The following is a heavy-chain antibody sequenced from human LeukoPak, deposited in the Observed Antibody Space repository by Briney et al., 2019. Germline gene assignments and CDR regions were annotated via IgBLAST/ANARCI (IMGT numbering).Heavy chain of an antibody. CDR2: IIPIFGTA. Sequence: SVKVSCTASGGTFSSYAISWVRQAPGQGLEWMGGIIPIFGTANYAQKFQGRVFITRDTSINTAYMELSSLGSDDTAVYYCARDGRGSRSSWFDPWGQGTLVIVSS. D-gene: IGHD3-10*01. CDR1: GGTFSSYA. V-gene: IGHV1-69*05. CDR3: ARDGRGSRSSWFDP. J-gene: IGHJ5*02.